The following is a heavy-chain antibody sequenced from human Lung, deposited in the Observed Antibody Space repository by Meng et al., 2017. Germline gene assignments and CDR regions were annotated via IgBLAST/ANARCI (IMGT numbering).Heavy chain of an antibody. V-gene: IGHV4-34*01. D-gene: IGHD4-11*01. CDR1: GGSFSDYY. Sequence: QVHLHQVGAGLLKPSGTLSLTCVVSGGSFSDYYWSWIRQPPGKGLEWIGEINHSGSTNYNPSLESRATISVDTSQNNLSLKLSSVTAADSAVYYCARGPTTMAHDFDYWGQGTLVTVSS. CDR2: INHSGST. CDR3: ARGPTTMAHDFDY. J-gene: IGHJ4*02.